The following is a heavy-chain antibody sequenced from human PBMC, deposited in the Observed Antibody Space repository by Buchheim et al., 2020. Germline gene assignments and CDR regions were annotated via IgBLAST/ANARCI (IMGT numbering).Heavy chain of an antibody. Sequence: QVQLQESGPGLVKPSETLSLTCTVSGGSISSYYWSWIRQPPGKGLEWIGYIYYSGSTNYNPSLKSRVTISVDTSKNQFSLKLSSVTAADTAVYYCARADYDSSGYYYVDYWGQGTL. CDR2: IYYSGST. D-gene: IGHD3-22*01. CDR3: ARADYDSSGYYYVDY. CDR1: GGSISSYY. J-gene: IGHJ4*02. V-gene: IGHV4-59*01.